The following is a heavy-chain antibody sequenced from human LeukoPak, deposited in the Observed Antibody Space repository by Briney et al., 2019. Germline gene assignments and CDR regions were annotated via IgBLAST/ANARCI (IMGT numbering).Heavy chain of an antibody. Sequence: GESLKISCKASGYSFNTYGIGWVRQMPGKGLEWMVIIYPGDSDTRYSPSFQGQVTISADKSISTTYLQWSSLKASDTAMFYCARVDFSSSSFGLWGQGTLVTVSS. V-gene: IGHV5-51*01. J-gene: IGHJ4*02. CDR1: GYSFNTYG. CDR2: IYPGDSDT. D-gene: IGHD6-6*01. CDR3: ARVDFSSSSFGL.